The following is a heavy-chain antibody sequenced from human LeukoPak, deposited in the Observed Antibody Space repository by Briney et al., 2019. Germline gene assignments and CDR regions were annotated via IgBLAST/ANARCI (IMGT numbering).Heavy chain of an antibody. D-gene: IGHD3-10*01. J-gene: IGHJ3*01. CDR2: IDHSGST. CDR1: GGSFSGYF. CDR3: ARGKLRAFDF. Sequence: PSETLSLTCAVSGGSFSGYFWIWIRQPPGKGLEWIGEIDHSGSTNYNPSLKSRVSISVDTSKDQFSLKLNSVTAADTAVYYCARGKLRAFDFWGQGTLVTVSS. V-gene: IGHV4-34*01.